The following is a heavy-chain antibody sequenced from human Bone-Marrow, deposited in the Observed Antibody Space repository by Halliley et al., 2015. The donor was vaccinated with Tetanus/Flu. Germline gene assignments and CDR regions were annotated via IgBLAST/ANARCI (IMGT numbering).Heavy chain of an antibody. CDR2: INPSSGDT. Sequence: RGGINPSSGDTNYAQKFKGWVTLTTDTSMRTAYMELNRLTSDDTAVYFCARATDWELLAVGMDVWGQGTAVTVSS. CDR3: ARATDWELLAVGMDV. V-gene: IGHV1-2*04. J-gene: IGHJ6*02. D-gene: IGHD1-26*01.